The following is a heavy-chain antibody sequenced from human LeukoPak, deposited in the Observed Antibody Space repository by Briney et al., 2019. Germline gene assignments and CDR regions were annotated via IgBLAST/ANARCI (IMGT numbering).Heavy chain of an antibody. CDR1: GYTFTSYG. CDR2: ISAYNGNT. CDR3: ARDRNGVYYYYYMDV. V-gene: IGHV1-18*01. Sequence: ASVKVSCKASGYTFTSYGISWVRQAPGQGLEWMGWISAYNGNTNYAQKLQGRVTMTTDTSISTAYMELSRLRSDDTAVYYCARDRNGVYYYYYMDVWGKGTTVTVSS. J-gene: IGHJ6*03. D-gene: IGHD2-8*01.